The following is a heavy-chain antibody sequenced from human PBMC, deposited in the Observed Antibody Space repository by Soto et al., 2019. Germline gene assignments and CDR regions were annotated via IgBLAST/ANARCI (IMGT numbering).Heavy chain of an antibody. V-gene: IGHV1-3*01. CDR1: GYTFTSYA. D-gene: IGHD2-15*01. CDR3: ARGPGGPDGPGDY. Sequence: ASVKVSCKASGYTFTSYAMHWLRQAPGQRLEWMGWINAGNGNTKYSQKIQGRVTITRDTSASTAYMELSSLRSEDTAVYYCARGPGGPDGPGDYWGQGTLVTVSS. J-gene: IGHJ4*02. CDR2: INAGNGNT.